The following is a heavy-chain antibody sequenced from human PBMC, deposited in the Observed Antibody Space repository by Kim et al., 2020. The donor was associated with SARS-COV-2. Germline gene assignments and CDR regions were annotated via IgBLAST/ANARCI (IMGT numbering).Heavy chain of an antibody. CDR2: IYSGGST. CDR1: GFTVSNNY. V-gene: IGHV3-66*01. J-gene: IGHJ6*02. Sequence: GGSLRLSCAASGFTVSNNYMSWVRQAPGKGLEWVSVIYSGGSTYYADSVKGRFTISRDNSKNTLYLQMNSLRAEDTAVYYCARDEYLDTAMVSSSSYYYGMDVWGRGTTVTVSS. CDR3: ARDEYLDTAMVSSSSYYYGMDV. D-gene: IGHD5-18*01.